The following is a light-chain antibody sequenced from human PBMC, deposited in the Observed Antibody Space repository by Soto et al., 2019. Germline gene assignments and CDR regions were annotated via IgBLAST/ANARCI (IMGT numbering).Light chain of an antibody. CDR1: QTISNY. CDR2: AAS. J-gene: IGKJ1*01. V-gene: IGKV1-39*01. Sequence: DIKMTQSPSSLSASVGDRVTITCRASQTISNYLQWYQQKSGQAPKLLVYAASILHSGVPSRFSGSGSGTDFTLTSNSLQPEDFATYYCLQTYTTLTWTFGQGTKVDIK. CDR3: LQTYTTLTWT.